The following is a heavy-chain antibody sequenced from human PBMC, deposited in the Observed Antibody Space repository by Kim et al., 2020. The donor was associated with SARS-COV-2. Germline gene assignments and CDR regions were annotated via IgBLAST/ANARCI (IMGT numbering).Heavy chain of an antibody. CDR3: TREVEGLLWFGER. CDR1: GFTFSGSA. J-gene: IGHJ4*02. D-gene: IGHD3-10*01. V-gene: IGHV3-73*01. Sequence: GGSLRLSCAASGFTFSGSAMHWVRQASGKGLEWVGRIRSKANSYATAYAASVKGRFTISRDDSKNTAYLQMNSLKTEDTAVYYCTREVEGLLWFGERRGQGTLVTVSS. CDR2: IRSKANSYAT.